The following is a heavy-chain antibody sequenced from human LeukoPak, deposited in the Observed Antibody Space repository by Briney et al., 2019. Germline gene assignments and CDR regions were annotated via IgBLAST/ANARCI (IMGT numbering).Heavy chain of an antibody. CDR1: GFTFTSYW. J-gene: IGHJ6*03. D-gene: IGHD3-10*01. V-gene: IGHV4-34*01. Sequence: GTLRLSCAASGFTFTSYWMSWVRQAPGEGLEWIGEINHSGSTNYDPSLKSRVTISVDTSKNQFSLKLSSVTAADTAVYYCARDLMVRAAGGYYYYYYMDVWGKGTTVTVSS. CDR2: INHSGST. CDR3: ARDLMVRAAGGYYYYYYMDV.